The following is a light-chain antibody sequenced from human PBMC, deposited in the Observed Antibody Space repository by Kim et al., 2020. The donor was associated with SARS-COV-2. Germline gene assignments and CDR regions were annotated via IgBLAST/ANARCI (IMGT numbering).Light chain of an antibody. V-gene: IGKV3-15*01. CDR2: TAS. J-gene: IGKJ1*01. Sequence: VMTQSPATLSVSPGERATLSCRASQSVSNDLAWYHQIPGQAPRLVIYTASTRATATPDRFSGSGSGTEFTLTISNLQPREFGIYYCHQYNKWPWTFGQGTKVDIK. CDR1: QSVSND. CDR3: HQYNKWPWT.